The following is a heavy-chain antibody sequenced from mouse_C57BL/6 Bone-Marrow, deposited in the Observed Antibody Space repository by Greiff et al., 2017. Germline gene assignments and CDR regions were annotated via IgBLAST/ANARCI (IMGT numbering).Heavy chain of an antibody. D-gene: IGHD1-1*01. CDR1: GFTFSDYG. CDR2: ISSGRSTI. J-gene: IGHJ4*01. V-gene: IGHV5-17*01. Sequence: DVMLVESGGGLVKPGGSLKLSCAASGFTFSDYGMHWVRQAPEKGLEWVAYISSGRSTIYYADTVKGRFTISRDNAKNTLFLQMTSLRSEDTAMYYCAKYYYGSSYDYYAMDYWGQGTSVTVSS. CDR3: AKYYYGSSYDYYAMDY.